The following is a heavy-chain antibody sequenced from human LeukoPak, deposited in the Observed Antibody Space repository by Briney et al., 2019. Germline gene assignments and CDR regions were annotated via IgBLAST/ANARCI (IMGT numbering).Heavy chain of an antibody. CDR3: ARSVEGYCRGGSCYYYSYYMDV. Sequence: SETLSLTCTVSGGSISSYYWSWIRQPPGKGLEWIGYIYYSGSTNYNPSLKSRVTISVDTSKNQFSLKLSSGTAADTAVYYCARSVEGYCRGGSCYYYSYYMDVWGKGTTVTVSS. V-gene: IGHV4-59*01. D-gene: IGHD2-15*01. CDR2: IYYSGST. J-gene: IGHJ6*03. CDR1: GGSISSYY.